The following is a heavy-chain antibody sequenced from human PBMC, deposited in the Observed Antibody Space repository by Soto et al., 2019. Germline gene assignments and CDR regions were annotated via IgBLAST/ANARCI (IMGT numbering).Heavy chain of an antibody. Sequence: GESLKISCKLSGYSFTNYWIGWVRRVPGKGLEWMGIIYPADSDTRYSPSFQGQVTISADKSISTAYLQWSSLKASDTAMYYCAKLAGSDYEPLWRFDPWGQGTLVTVSS. D-gene: IGHD5-12*01. V-gene: IGHV5-51*01. CDR2: IYPADSDT. CDR3: AKLAGSDYEPLWRFDP. J-gene: IGHJ5*02. CDR1: GYSFTNYW.